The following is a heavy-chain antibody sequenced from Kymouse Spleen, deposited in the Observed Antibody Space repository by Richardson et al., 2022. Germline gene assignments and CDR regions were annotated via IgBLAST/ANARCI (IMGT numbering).Heavy chain of an antibody. CDR2: MNPNSGNT. Sequence: QVQLVQSGAEVKKPGASVKVSCKASGYTFTSYDINWVRQATGQGLEWMGWMNPNSGNTGYAQKFQGRVTMTRNTSISTAYMELSSLRSEDTAVYYCARAWRNSRRFLSLFDIWGQGTMVTVSS. D-gene: IGHD1-7*01,IGHD3-3*01,IGHD5-12*01. CDR1: GYTFTSYD. V-gene: IGHV1-8*01. J-gene: IGHJ3*02. CDR3: ARAWRNSRRFLSLFDI.